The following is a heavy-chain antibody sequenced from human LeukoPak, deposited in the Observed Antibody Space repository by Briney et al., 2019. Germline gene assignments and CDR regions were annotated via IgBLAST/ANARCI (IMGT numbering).Heavy chain of an antibody. CDR1: GGSISSHY. V-gene: IGHV4-59*11. J-gene: IGHJ4*02. D-gene: IGHD4-11*01. CDR2: IYYSGST. Sequence: SETLSLTCTVSGGSISSHYWSWIRQPPGKGLEWIGYIYYSGSTNYNPSLKSRVTISVDTSKNQFSPKLSSVTAADTAVYYCARDVSVTTGIDYWGQGTLVTVSS. CDR3: ARDVSVTTGIDY.